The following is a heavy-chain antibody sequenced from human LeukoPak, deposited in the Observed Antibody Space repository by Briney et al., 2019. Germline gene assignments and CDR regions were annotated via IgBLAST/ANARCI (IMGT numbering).Heavy chain of an antibody. CDR1: GFTFSSYG. CDR2: ISDSSITI. D-gene: IGHD3-9*01. CDR3: ARWGATGYGDY. V-gene: IGHV3-48*03. J-gene: IGHJ4*02. Sequence: GGSLRLSCAASGFTFSSYGMNWVRQAPGKGLEWVSYISDSSITIDYADSVKGRLTISRDNAKNSLYLQMNSLRAEDTAVYYCARWGATGYGDYWGQGTLVTVSS.